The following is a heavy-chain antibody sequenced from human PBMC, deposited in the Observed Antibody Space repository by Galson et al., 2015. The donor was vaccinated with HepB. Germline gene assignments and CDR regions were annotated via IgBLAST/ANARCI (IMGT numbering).Heavy chain of an antibody. CDR2: INPSRGNT. CDR1: GYTFTSYF. Sequence: SVKVSCKASGYTFTSYFMHWVRQAPGQGLEWMGIINPSRGNTKYAQKFQGRVTVTSDTSTSTVYMELSSLRSEDTAVYYCAREWPATYYFDSWGQGTQVSVSS. CDR3: AREWPATYYFDS. D-gene: IGHD2-2*01. V-gene: IGHV1-46*01. J-gene: IGHJ4*02.